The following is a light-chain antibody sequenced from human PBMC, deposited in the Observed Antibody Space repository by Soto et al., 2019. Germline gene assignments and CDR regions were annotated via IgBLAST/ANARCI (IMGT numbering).Light chain of an antibody. CDR1: QSITSSY. CDR3: QQYGSSPIT. Sequence: EIVLTQSPGTLSLSPGERATLSCRASQSITSSYLAWYQQKPGQAPRLLIYGSSTRATGIPDRFSGSGSGTDFTLTISRLEPEDFTVYYCQQYGSSPITFGQGTRLEIK. V-gene: IGKV3-20*01. CDR2: GSS. J-gene: IGKJ5*01.